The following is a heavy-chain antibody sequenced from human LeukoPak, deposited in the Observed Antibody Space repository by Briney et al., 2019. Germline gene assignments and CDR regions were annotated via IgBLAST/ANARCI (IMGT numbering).Heavy chain of an antibody. J-gene: IGHJ4*02. CDR2: IYIEGSTT. CDR1: GFIFSSYW. V-gene: IGHV3-74*01. CDR3: ARGAYAFDY. Sequence: GGSLRLSCAASGFIFSSYWMHWVRQAPGKGLVWVSRIYIEGSTTSYADSVKGRFTISRDNAKNTLYLQMNSLRVEETAVYYCARGAYAFDYWGQGTLVTVSS.